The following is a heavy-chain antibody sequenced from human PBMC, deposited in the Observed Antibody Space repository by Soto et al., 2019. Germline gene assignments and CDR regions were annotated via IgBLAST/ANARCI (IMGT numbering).Heavy chain of an antibody. Sequence: PGGSLRLSCEGSGFTFSSYAMSWVRQAPGKGLEWVSAISGSGGTTYYAESVKGRFTVSRDKSNNTLYLQMNSLRAEDTAVYYCARALANWNYAIYGMDVWGQGTTVTVSS. CDR2: ISGSGGTT. V-gene: IGHV3-23*01. J-gene: IGHJ6*02. D-gene: IGHD1-7*01. CDR1: GFTFSSYA. CDR3: ARALANWNYAIYGMDV.